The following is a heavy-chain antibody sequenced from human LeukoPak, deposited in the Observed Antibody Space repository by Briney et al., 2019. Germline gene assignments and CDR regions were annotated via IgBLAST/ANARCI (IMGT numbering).Heavy chain of an antibody. CDR2: IYSGGST. CDR1: GFTVSSYY. V-gene: IGHV3-53*01. J-gene: IGHJ4*02. D-gene: IGHD5-24*01. Sequence: PGGSLRLSCAASGFTVSSYYMSWVRQAPGKGLEWVSVIYSGGSTYYADSVKGRFTISRDNSKSTLYLQMNSLRAEDTAVYYCARVTRDGYKDYWGQGTLVTVSS. CDR3: ARVTRDGYKDY.